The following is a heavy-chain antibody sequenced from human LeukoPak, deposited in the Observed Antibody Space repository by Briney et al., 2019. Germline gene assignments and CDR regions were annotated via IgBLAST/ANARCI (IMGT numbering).Heavy chain of an antibody. Sequence: SQTLSLTCTVPGGSITSGEHYCSWIRQHPGKGLEWIGYIYYSGSTYYNPSLKSRVTISVDTSKNQFSLKLSSVTAADTAVYYCARGTWSSSIDYWGQGTLVTVSS. CDR3: ARGTWSSSIDY. J-gene: IGHJ4*02. V-gene: IGHV4-30-4*01. D-gene: IGHD6-6*01. CDR1: GGSITSGEHY. CDR2: IYYSGST.